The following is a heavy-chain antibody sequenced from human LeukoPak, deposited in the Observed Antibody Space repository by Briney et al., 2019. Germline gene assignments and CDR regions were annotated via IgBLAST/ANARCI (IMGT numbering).Heavy chain of an antibody. V-gene: IGHV3-33*06. CDR3: AKAPEPLSGGDYFDY. CDR2: IWYDGSNK. D-gene: IGHD1-14*01. Sequence: GGSLRLSCAASAFTFSSYGMHWVRQAPGKGLEWVAVIWYDGSNKYYADSVKGRFTISRDNSKNTLYLQMNSLRTEDTAVSYCAKAPEPLSGGDYFDYWGQGTLVTVSS. J-gene: IGHJ4*02. CDR1: AFTFSSYG.